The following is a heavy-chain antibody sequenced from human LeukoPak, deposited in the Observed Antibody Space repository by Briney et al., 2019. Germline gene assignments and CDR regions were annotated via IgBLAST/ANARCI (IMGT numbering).Heavy chain of an antibody. J-gene: IGHJ4*02. CDR3: ARAGITMVRGVPFYYFDY. CDR2: ISAYNGNT. V-gene: IGHV1-18*01. D-gene: IGHD3-10*01. Sequence: ASVKVSCKASGYTFTSYGISWVRQAPGQGLEWMGWISAYNGNTNYAQKLQGRVTMTTDTSTSTAYMELRSLRSDDTAVYYCARAGITMVRGVPFYYFDYWGQGTLVTVSS. CDR1: GYTFTSYG.